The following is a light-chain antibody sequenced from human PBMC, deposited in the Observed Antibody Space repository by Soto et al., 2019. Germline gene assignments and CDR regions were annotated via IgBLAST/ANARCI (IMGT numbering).Light chain of an antibody. CDR1: SSDVGGYNY. Sequence: QSVLTQLPSASGSPGQSVTISCTGTSSDVGGYNYVSWYQQHPGKAPKFLIFEVSRRPSGVPDRFSGSKSGNTASLTVSGLQADDEADYYCSSYAGSNNPVIFGGGTQLTVL. CDR3: SSYAGSNNPVI. CDR2: EVS. J-gene: IGLJ2*01. V-gene: IGLV2-8*01.